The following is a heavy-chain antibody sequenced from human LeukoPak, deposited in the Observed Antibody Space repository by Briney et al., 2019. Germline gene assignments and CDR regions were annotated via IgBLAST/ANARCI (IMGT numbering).Heavy chain of an antibody. D-gene: IGHD1-26*01. Sequence: GASVKVSCKASGYTFTSYGISWVRQAPGQGLEWMGWISAYNGNTNYAQKLQGRVTMTTDTSTSTAYMELSSLRSDDTAVYYCARGGAPERERHSYYYYYYMDVWGKGTTVTVSS. V-gene: IGHV1-18*01. CDR3: ARGGAPERERHSYYYYYYMDV. CDR2: ISAYNGNT. J-gene: IGHJ6*03. CDR1: GYTFTSYG.